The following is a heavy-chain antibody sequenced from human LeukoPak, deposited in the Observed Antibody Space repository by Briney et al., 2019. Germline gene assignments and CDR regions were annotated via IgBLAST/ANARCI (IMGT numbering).Heavy chain of an antibody. J-gene: IGHJ4*02. CDR3: ARDRYSYGF. D-gene: IGHD5-18*01. CDR2: ISYSGST. CDR1: GGFISTYY. V-gene: IGHV4-59*01. Sequence: PSETLSLTCTVSGGFISTYYWSWIRQPPGKGLESIGFISYSGSTYHNPSLKSRVTMSVDTSKNQFSLNLRSVTAADTAVYYCARDRYSYGFWGQGILVTVSS.